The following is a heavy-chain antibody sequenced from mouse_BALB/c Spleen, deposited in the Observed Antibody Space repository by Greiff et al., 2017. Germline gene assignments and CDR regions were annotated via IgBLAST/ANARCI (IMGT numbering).Heavy chain of an antibody. J-gene: IGHJ3*01. CDR2: ISSGSSTI. Sequence: EVKVVESGGGLVQPGGSRKLSCAASGFTFSSFGMHWVRQAPEKGLEWVAYISSGSSTIYYADTVKGRFTISRDNPKNTLFLQMTSLRSEDTAMYYCARDGGTWAYWGQGTLVTVSA. D-gene: IGHD2-3*01. CDR3: ARDGGTWAY. V-gene: IGHV5-17*02. CDR1: GFTFSSFG.